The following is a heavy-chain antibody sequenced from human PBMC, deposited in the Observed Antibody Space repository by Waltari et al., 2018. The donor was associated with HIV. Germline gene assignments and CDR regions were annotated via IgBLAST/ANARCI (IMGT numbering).Heavy chain of an antibody. J-gene: IGHJ5*02. V-gene: IGHV6-1*01. CDR1: GDSVSSTSAA. D-gene: IGHD6-19*01. CDR3: ARELYTIAVAATVNWFDP. CDR2: TYYRSKVYN. Sequence: QVQLQQSGPGLVKPSQTLSLTCAISGDSVSSTSAAWHWTRQYLSSGLAWLGRTYYRSKVYNDYAVSVKSRITINPDTSKNQFSLQLNSVTPEDTAVYYCARELYTIAVAATVNWFDPWGQGTLVTVSS.